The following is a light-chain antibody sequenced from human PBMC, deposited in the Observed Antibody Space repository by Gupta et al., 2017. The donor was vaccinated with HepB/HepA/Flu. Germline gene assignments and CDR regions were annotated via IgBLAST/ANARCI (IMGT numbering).Light chain of an antibody. Sequence: QSVLLQPPSASGTPGQRGTITCSGSSSNIGNDNVYWYQQLPETAPKLLIYKNYQRPSGVSDRFSGSTSGTSASLAISGLRSEDEADYYCVGWDGSLSGYVFGTGTKVTVL. CDR2: KNY. CDR3: VGWDGSLSGYV. J-gene: IGLJ1*01. V-gene: IGLV1-47*01. CDR1: SSNIGNDN.